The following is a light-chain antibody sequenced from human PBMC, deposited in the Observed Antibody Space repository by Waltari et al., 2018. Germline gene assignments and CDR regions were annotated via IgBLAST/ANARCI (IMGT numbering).Light chain of an antibody. J-gene: IGKJ3*01. V-gene: IGKV1-6*01. Sequence: IQMTQSPSSLSASEGDRVTITCRASQGIRNKLGWYQQKPGKAPRLLIYAASSLQSGVPSRFSGSGSGTDFTLTISSLQPEDCATYYCLQDYNYPFTFGPGTKVDIK. CDR1: QGIRNK. CDR3: LQDYNYPFT. CDR2: AAS.